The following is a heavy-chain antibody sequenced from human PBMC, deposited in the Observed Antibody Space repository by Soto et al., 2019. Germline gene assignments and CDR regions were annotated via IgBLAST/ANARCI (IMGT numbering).Heavy chain of an antibody. Sequence: PSQTLSLTCAISGDSVSSNSVVWNWIRQSPSGGLEWLGRTYYRSRWYSEYAISVQSRITVNADTSKNQVSLQLDSVTAADTAVYYCARHNYDSSGYYHYYYGMDVWGQGTTVTVSS. CDR1: GDSVSSNSVV. CDR2: TYYRSRWYS. V-gene: IGHV6-1*01. J-gene: IGHJ6*02. CDR3: ARHNYDSSGYYHYYYGMDV. D-gene: IGHD3-22*01.